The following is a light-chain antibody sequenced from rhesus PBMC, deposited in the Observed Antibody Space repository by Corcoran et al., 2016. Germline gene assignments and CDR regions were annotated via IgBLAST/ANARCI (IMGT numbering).Light chain of an antibody. Sequence: DIVMTQTPLSLPVTPGEPASISCRSSQSLLDSEDGNTYLDWYLQKPGQSPQLLIFSVSNRATGVPDRFSGSGSDTDFKLKISRVEAEDVGVYYCMQGIEFPWTFGQGTKVEIK. J-gene: IGKJ1*01. V-gene: IGKV2-104*02. CDR3: MQGIEFPWT. CDR2: SVS. CDR1: QSLLDSEDGNTY.